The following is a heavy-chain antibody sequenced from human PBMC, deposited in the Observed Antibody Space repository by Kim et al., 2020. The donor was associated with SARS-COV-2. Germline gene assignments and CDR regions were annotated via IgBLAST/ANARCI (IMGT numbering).Heavy chain of an antibody. CDR3: ARGGRYLGGKQLHQVAFDY. Sequence: SETLSLTCAVYGGSFSGYYWSWIRQPPGKGLEWIGEINHSGSTNYNPSLKSRVTISVDTSKNQFSLKLSSVTAADTAVYYCARGGRYLGGKQLHQVAFDYWGQGTLVTVSS. CDR1: GGSFSGYY. D-gene: IGHD3-16*01. CDR2: INHSGST. V-gene: IGHV4-34*01. J-gene: IGHJ4*02.